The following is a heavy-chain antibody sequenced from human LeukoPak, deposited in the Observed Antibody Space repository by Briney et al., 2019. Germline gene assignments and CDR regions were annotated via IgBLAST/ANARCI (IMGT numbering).Heavy chain of an antibody. CDR1: GFPFSSYR. V-gene: IGHV3-48*02. CDR2: ISSSSSAI. J-gene: IGHJ4*02. D-gene: IGHD2-15*01. CDR3: ARLSGGWPDFDY. Sequence: TGGPLRLSCAASGFPFSSYRMNWVRQAPGKGLEWVSYISSSSSAIYYADSVKGRFTISRDNAKSSLYLQMNSLRDEDTAMYYCARLSGGWPDFDYWGQGTLVTVSS.